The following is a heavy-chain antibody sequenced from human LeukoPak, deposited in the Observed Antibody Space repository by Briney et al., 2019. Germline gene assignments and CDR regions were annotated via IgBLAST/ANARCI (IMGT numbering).Heavy chain of an antibody. Sequence: GGSLRLSCAASGFTFSSYSMNWVRQAPGKGLEWVSSISSSSSYIYYADSVKGRFTISRDNAKNSLYLQMNSLRAEDTAVYYCARGRDGDYSNPFDIWGQGTMVTVSS. J-gene: IGHJ3*02. D-gene: IGHD4-11*01. CDR3: ARGRDGDYSNPFDI. V-gene: IGHV3-21*01. CDR2: ISSSSSYI. CDR1: GFTFSSYS.